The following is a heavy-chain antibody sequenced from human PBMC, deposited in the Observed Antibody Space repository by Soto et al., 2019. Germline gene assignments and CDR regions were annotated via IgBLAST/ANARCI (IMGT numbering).Heavy chain of an antibody. V-gene: IGHV1-3*01. CDR3: ARGGTSTVVPNDY. J-gene: IGHJ4*02. CDR1: GYTFTTYA. CDR2: INAGYGNT. Sequence: QVQLVQSGAEVKKPGASVKVSCKASGYTFTTYAVHWVRQAPGQRLEWMGWINAGYGNTKYSQKFQDRVTITRDTSASTAYMELSSRRSEDTAVYYCARGGTSTVVPNDYWGQGTLVTVSS. D-gene: IGHD1-7*01.